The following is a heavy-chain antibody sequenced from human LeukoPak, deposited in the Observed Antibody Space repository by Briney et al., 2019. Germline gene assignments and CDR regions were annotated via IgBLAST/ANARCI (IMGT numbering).Heavy chain of an antibody. V-gene: IGHV1-18*04. CDR3: ARPIAAAGTDYYYGMDV. D-gene: IGHD6-13*01. J-gene: IGHJ6*04. CDR2: ISAYNGNT. CDR1: GYTFTSYG. Sequence: ASVKVSCKASGYTFTSYGISWVRQAPGQGLEWMGWISAYNGNTNYAQKLQGRATMTTDTSTSTAYMELRSLSSDDTAVYYCARPIAAAGTDYYYGMDVWGEGTTVTVSS.